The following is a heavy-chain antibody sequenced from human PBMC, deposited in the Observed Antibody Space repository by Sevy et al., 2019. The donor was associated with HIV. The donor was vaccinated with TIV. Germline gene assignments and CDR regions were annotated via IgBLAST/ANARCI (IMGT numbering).Heavy chain of an antibody. D-gene: IGHD3-16*01. CDR1: GFTFSSYA. CDR2: ISSSGGNT. J-gene: IGHJ4*02. CDR3: AKDQDIMIGLFDY. Sequence: GGSLRLSCAASGFTFSSYAMNWVRQAPGKGLEWVSGISSSGGNTYYADSVKGRFTISRDNSKNTLYLQMNSLRAEDTAVYYCAKDQDIMIGLFDYWGQGTLVTVSS. V-gene: IGHV3-23*01.